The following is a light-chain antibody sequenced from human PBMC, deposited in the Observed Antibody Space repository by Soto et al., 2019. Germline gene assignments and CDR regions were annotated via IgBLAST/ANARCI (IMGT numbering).Light chain of an antibody. V-gene: IGKV3-20*01. J-gene: IGKJ1*01. CDR3: QQYGSSPRT. CDR1: QSVNSNY. Sequence: EIVVTQSPGTLSLSPGDRAALSCRASQSVNSNYLAWYQQKPGQAPRLLIYGASRRATGIPGRFSGSGSGTDFTLTIARLEAEDFAVYYCQQYGSSPRTFGQGTKVEIK. CDR2: GAS.